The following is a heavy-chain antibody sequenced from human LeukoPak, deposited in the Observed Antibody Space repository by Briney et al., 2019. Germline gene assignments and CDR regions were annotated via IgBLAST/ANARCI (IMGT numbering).Heavy chain of an antibody. CDR1: GYSISSTYY. CDR2: IYHSGST. CDR3: ARLVGSSGWYGDFDY. J-gene: IGHJ4*02. D-gene: IGHD6-19*01. V-gene: IGHV4-38-2*02. Sequence: SETLSLTCTVSGYSISSTYYWAWIRQPPGKGLEWIGFIYHSGSTYYNASLKSRVTISVHTSKNQFSLKLRSVTATDTAVYYCARLVGSSGWYGDFDYWGQGSLVTVSS.